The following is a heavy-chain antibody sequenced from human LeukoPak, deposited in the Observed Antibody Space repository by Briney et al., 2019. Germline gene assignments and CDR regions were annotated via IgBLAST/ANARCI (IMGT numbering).Heavy chain of an antibody. V-gene: IGHV1-2*02. Sequence: ASVKVSCKASGYTFTGYYMHWVRQAPGQGLEWMGWINPNSGGTNYAQKFQGRVTMTRDMSISTAYMELSRLRSDDTAVYYCARVRDTIWLGYMDVWGKGTTVTVSS. CDR1: GYTFTGYY. D-gene: IGHD3-3*01. CDR3: ARVRDTIWLGYMDV. CDR2: INPNSGGT. J-gene: IGHJ6*03.